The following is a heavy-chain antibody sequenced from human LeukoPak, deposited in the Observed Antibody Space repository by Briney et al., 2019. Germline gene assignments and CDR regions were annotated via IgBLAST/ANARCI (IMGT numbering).Heavy chain of an antibody. J-gene: IGHJ4*02. CDR3: ARDRLGDLDY. CDR2: IYYSGST. D-gene: IGHD3-16*01. Sequence: KPSETLSLTCTVSGGSISSYYWSWIRQPPGKGLEWIGYIYYSGSTNYNPSLKSRVTISVDTSKNQFSLKLSSVTAADTAVYYCARDRLGDLDYWGQGTLVTVSS. V-gene: IGHV4-59*01. CDR1: GGSISSYY.